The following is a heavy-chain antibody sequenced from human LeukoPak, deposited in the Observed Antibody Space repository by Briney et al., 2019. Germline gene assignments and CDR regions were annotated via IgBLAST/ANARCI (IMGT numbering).Heavy chain of an antibody. V-gene: IGHV3-30*02. CDR1: GFIFSTYG. Sequence: GGSLRLSCAASGFIFSTYGMHWVRQAPGKGLEWVTFIQYDGGNKNYADSVRGRFTISRDNSKNTLYLQMNSLRAEDTAVYYCATDVYYRDSTGYFDNWGQGTLVTVSS. J-gene: IGHJ4*03. CDR2: IQYDGGNK. CDR3: ATDVYYRDSTGYFDN. D-gene: IGHD3-16*01.